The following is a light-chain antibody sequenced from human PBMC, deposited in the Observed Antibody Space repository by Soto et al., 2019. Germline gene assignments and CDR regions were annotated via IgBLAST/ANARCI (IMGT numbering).Light chain of an antibody. CDR2: DAS. CDR3: QQRSNWPPIT. Sequence: EIVLTQSPATLSLSPGERATLSCRASQSVSSYLAWYQQKPGQAPRLLIYDASNRATGIPARFSGSGSGTDFSLTISSLDPEEFAVYYCQQRSNWPPITFXQGTRLES. CDR1: QSVSSY. V-gene: IGKV3-11*01. J-gene: IGKJ5*01.